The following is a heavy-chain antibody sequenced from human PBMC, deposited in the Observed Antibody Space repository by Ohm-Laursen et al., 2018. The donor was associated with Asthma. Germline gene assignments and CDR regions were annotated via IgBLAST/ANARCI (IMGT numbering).Heavy chain of an antibody. CDR1: GFTFSSYA. V-gene: IGHV3-23*01. CDR2: ISGSGGST. D-gene: IGHD5-18*01. CDR3: VKAGYSYGYEFDY. Sequence: SLRLSCAASGFTFSSYAMSWVRQAPGKGLEWVSAISGSGGSTYYADSVKGRFTISRDNSKNTLYLQMSSLRAEDTAVYYCVKAGYSYGYEFDYWGQGTLVTVSS. J-gene: IGHJ4*02.